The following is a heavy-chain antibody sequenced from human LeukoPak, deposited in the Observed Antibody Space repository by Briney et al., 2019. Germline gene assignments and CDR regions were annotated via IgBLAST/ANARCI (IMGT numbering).Heavy chain of an antibody. CDR3: AKGSKAVLFTRDHYMDV. D-gene: IGHD6-19*01. CDR2: ISGSGGST. CDR1: GFTFRSFA. Sequence: GGSLSLSCAASGFTFRSFAMSWVRQAQGKGLEWVSAISGSGGSTYYADSVKGRFTISRDNSKNTLYLQMNSLRAEDTAVYFCAKGSKAVLFTRDHYMDVWGKGTTVTISS. J-gene: IGHJ6*03. V-gene: IGHV3-23*01.